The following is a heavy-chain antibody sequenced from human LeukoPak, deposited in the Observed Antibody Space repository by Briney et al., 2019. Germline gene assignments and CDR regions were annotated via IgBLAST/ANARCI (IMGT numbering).Heavy chain of an antibody. Sequence: GGSLRLSCAASGFTFSSYGMHWVRQAPGKGLEWVAFIRYDGSNKYYADSVKGRFPISRDNSKNTLYLQMDSLRAEDTAVYYCATTARRVHYYYYYMDVWGKGTTVTVSS. CDR2: IRYDGSNK. D-gene: IGHD6-6*01. J-gene: IGHJ6*03. V-gene: IGHV3-30*02. CDR3: ATTARRVHYYYYYMDV. CDR1: GFTFSSYG.